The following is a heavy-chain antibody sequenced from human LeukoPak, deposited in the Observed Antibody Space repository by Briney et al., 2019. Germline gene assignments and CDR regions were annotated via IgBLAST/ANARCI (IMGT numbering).Heavy chain of an antibody. CDR2: ISGGAVSI. CDR3: AKSPRGYNYYMDV. V-gene: IGHV3-23*01. CDR1: GFTFSTCA. D-gene: IGHD3-10*01. J-gene: IGHJ6*03. Sequence: GGSLRLSCAVSGFTFSTCAMSWVRQAPGKGLEWVSVISGGAVSIYYADSVKGRFTISKDNSNNTLYLQMNSLRAEDTAVYYCAKSPRGYNYYMDVWGKGTTVTVSS.